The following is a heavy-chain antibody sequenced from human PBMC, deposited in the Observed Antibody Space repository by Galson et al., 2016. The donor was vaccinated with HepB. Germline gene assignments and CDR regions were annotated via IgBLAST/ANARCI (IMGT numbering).Heavy chain of an antibody. V-gene: IGHV3-7*01. J-gene: IGHJ4*02. Sequence: SLRLSCAASGISFSNYWMTWVRQAPGKGLEWVANIKEDGSVKYYVDSVKGRFIISRDNAKNALYLQLNSLRAEDTAVYYCARDVNYGIFDRWGQGTLVTVSP. CDR3: ARDVNYGIFDR. CDR1: GISFSNYW. D-gene: IGHD3-10*01. CDR2: IKEDGSVK.